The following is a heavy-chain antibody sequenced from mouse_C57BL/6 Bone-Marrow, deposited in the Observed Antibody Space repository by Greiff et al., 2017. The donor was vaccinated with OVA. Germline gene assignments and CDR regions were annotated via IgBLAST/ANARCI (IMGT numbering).Heavy chain of an antibody. J-gene: IGHJ1*03. D-gene: IGHD2-4*01. CDR2: IHPNSGST. Sequence: QVQLQQSGAELVKPGASVKLSCKASGYTFTSYWMHWVKQRPGQGLEWIGMIHPNSGSTNYNEKFKSKATLTVDKSSSTAYMQLSSLTSEDSAVYYCARLIYYEHCDVWGTGTTVTVSS. CDR3: ARLIYYEHCDV. CDR1: GYTFTSYW. V-gene: IGHV1-64*01.